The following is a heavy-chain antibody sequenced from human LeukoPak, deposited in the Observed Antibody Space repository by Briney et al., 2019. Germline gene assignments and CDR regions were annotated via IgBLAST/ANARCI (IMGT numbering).Heavy chain of an antibody. V-gene: IGHV3-30*09. CDR2: ISYDGSNK. CDR1: GFTFSSYA. CDR3: AKAHSSTWYPHFDY. D-gene: IGHD6-13*01. J-gene: IGHJ4*02. Sequence: PGGSLRLSCAASGFTFSSYAMHWVRQAPGKGLEWVAVISYDGSNKYYADSVKGRFAISRDNSKNTLYLQMNSLRAEDTAVYYCAKAHSSTWYPHFDYWGQGTLVTVSS.